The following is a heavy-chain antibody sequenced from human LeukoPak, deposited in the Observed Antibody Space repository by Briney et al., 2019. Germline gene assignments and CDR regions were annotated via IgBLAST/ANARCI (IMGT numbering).Heavy chain of an antibody. CDR2: INGGDNGDNT. V-gene: IGHV3-23*01. J-gene: IGHJ4*02. Sequence: GGSLRLSCAASGFTFNNYAMTWVRQAPGKGLEWVSTINGGDNGDNTYYADSVKGRFTVSRDNSKNTVYLQMNSLRVEDTAVYYCARDGIQLPDTLDYWGLGTLVTVSS. CDR3: ARDGIQLPDTLDY. D-gene: IGHD1-1*01. CDR1: GFTFNNYA.